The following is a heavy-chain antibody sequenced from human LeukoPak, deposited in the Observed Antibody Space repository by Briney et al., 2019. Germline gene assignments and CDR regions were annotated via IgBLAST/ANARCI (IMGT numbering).Heavy chain of an antibody. CDR1: GFTFSSYS. D-gene: IGHD5-18*01. J-gene: IGHJ6*03. CDR2: ISSSSSTI. V-gene: IGHV3-48*01. CDR3: ARGGYSYGYRDDYYYYMDV. Sequence: GGSLRPSCAASGFTFSSYSMNWVRQAPGKGLEWVSYISSSSSTIYYADSVKGRFTISRDNAKNSLYLQMNSLRAEDTAVYYCARGGYSYGYRDDYYYYMDVWGKGTTVTVSS.